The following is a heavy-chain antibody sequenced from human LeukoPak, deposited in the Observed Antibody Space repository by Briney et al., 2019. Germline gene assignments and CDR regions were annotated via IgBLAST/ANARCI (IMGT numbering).Heavy chain of an antibody. CDR3: AKDDAYLQYDD. CDR1: GFTFSSYW. D-gene: IGHD5-24*01. V-gene: IGHV3-74*01. CDR2: INSDGSST. J-gene: IGHJ4*02. Sequence: GGSLRLSCAASGFTFSSYWMHWVRQAPGKGLVWVSRINSDGSSTSYADSVKGRFTVSRDNSKNMVFLQMNSLRAEDTAIYYCAKDDAYLQYDDWGQGTLVTVSS.